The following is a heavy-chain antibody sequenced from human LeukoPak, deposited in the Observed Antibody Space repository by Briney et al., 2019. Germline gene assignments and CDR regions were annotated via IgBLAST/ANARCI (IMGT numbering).Heavy chain of an antibody. D-gene: IGHD4-23*01. V-gene: IGHV3-23*01. CDR3: AKERQGGNSYGDEAFYFDY. CDR2: ISGSGVST. J-gene: IGHJ4*02. CDR1: GFTFSSFG. Sequence: GGSLRLSCAASGFTFSSFGMSWVRQAPGKGLEWVSAISGSGVSTYCAASVKGRFTISRDNSKNTLYLQMNSLRAEDTAVYYCAKERQGGNSYGDEAFYFDYWGQGTLVTVSS.